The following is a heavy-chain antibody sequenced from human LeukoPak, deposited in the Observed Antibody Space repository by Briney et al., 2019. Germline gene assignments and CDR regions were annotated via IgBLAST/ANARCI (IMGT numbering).Heavy chain of an antibody. J-gene: IGHJ4*02. D-gene: IGHD1-14*01. V-gene: IGHV4-34*01. CDR3: ARAPVIDY. Sequence: KGLEWIGEINHSGSTNYNPSLKSRVTISVDTSKNQFSLKLSSVTAADTAVYYCARAPVIDYWGQGTLVTVSS. CDR2: INHSGST.